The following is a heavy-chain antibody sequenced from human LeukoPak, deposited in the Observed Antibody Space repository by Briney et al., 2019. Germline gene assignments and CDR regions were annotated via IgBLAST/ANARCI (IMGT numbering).Heavy chain of an antibody. V-gene: IGHV4-39*01. CDR3: ARIGRDQLVVEAFDI. D-gene: IGHD6-6*01. CDR1: GGSISSSSYY. J-gene: IGHJ3*02. Sequence: SETLSLTCTVSGGSISSSSYYWGWIRQPPGKGLEWIGSIYYSGSTYYNPSLKSRVTISVDTSKNQFSLKLSSVTAADTAVYYCARIGRDQLVVEAFDIWGQGTMVTVSS. CDR2: IYYSGST.